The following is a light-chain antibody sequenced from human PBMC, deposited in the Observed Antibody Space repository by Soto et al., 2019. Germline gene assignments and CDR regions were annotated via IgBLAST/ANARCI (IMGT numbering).Light chain of an antibody. Sequence: QSVLTQPPSASGTAGQVVTISCSGGDSNIGSNSVYWYQHLPRMAPKLLIYSNNQRPAGVPDRFSGSKSGTSASLAISGLQSEDEADYYCATWDDSLNGYVFGTGTKLTVL. CDR3: ATWDDSLNGYV. CDR2: SNN. J-gene: IGLJ1*01. CDR1: DSNIGSNS. V-gene: IGLV1-44*01.